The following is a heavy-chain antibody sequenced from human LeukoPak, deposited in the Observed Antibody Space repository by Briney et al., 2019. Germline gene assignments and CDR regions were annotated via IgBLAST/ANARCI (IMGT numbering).Heavy chain of an antibody. J-gene: IGHJ4*02. V-gene: IGHV3-23*01. D-gene: IGHD3-10*02. CDR2: ISGSGSSS. CDR3: AKRAHFTMSTDYFDY. CDR1: GFTFSSYA. Sequence: GGSLRLSCSASGFTFSSYAMSWVRQASGKGLEWVSTISGSGSSSYFSDSVKGRFTISRDNSKNTLDLQMNSLRAEDTAVYYCAKRAHFTMSTDYFDYWGQGALVTVSS.